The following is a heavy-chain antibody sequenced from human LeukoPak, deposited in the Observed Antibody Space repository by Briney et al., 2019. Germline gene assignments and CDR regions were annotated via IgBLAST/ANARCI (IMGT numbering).Heavy chain of an antibody. J-gene: IGHJ4*02. Sequence: GGSLRLSCAASSFTFSNAWMNWVRQAPGKGLEWVGRIKSKTDGGTIDYAAPVKGRFTISRDDSRNTLYLQMNSLKTEDTAVYYCTTLKGRVVGFTDYWGQGTLVTVSS. CDR3: TTLKGRVVGFTDY. CDR2: IKSKTDGGTI. V-gene: IGHV3-15*07. CDR1: SFTFSNAW. D-gene: IGHD2-15*01.